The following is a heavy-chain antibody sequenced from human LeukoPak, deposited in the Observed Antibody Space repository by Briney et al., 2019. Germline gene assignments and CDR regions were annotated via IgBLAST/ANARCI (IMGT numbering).Heavy chain of an antibody. Sequence: ASVKVSCKASGYTFTSYAMHWMRQAPGQRLEWMGWINAGNGNTKYSQKFQGRVTITRDTSASTAYMELSSLRSEDTAVYYCARGYCSSTSCYLGSTYWGQGTLVTVSS. V-gene: IGHV1-3*01. J-gene: IGHJ4*02. D-gene: IGHD2-2*01. CDR1: GYTFTSYA. CDR3: ARGYCSSTSCYLGSTY. CDR2: INAGNGNT.